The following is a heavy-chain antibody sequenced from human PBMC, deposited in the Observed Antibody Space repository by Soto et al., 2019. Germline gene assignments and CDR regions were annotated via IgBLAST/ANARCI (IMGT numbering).Heavy chain of an antibody. CDR2: IKQDGSEK. CDR3: ARDLFLPGYSSEGGFDP. CDR1: GFTFSSYW. V-gene: IGHV3-7*01. D-gene: IGHD6-25*01. J-gene: IGHJ5*02. Sequence: GGSLRLSCAASGFTFSSYWMSWVRQAPGKGLEWVANIKQDGSEKYYVDFLKGRFTTSSDNAKNSLYLQMNSLRAEDTAVYYCARDLFLPGYSSEGGFDPWGQGTLVTVSS.